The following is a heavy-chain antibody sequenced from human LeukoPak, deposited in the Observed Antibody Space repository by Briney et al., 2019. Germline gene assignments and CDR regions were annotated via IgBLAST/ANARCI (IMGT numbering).Heavy chain of an antibody. CDR1: GGSISSYY. J-gene: IGHJ5*02. Sequence: PSETLSLTCTVSGGSISSYYWSWIRQPPGKGLEWIGYIYYSGSTNYNPSLKSRVTISVDTSKNQFSLKLSSVTAADTAVYYCARVSTVTPSGDWFDPWGQGTLVTVSS. CDR2: IYYSGST. D-gene: IGHD4-17*01. V-gene: IGHV4-59*01. CDR3: ARVSTVTPSGDWFDP.